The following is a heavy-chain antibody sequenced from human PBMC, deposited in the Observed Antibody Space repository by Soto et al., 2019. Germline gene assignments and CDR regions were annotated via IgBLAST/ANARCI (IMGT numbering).Heavy chain of an antibody. Sequence: EASVKVSCKASGYTFTSYDINWVRLATGQGLEWMGWMNPNSGNTAYAQKFQGRVTMTRNTSKNQVVLTMTNVDPVDTATYYCARIHGPSGNYDLDYWGQGTLVTVSS. CDR1: GYTFTSYD. CDR2: MNPNSGNT. V-gene: IGHV1-8*01. CDR3: ARIHGPSGNYDLDY. D-gene: IGHD5-12*01. J-gene: IGHJ4*02.